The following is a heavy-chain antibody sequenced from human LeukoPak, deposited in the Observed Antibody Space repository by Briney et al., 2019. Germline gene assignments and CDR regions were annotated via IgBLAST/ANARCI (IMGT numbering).Heavy chain of an antibody. D-gene: IGHD3-10*01. J-gene: IGHJ4*02. V-gene: IGHV1-2*02. CDR1: GYSFTACY. Sequence: ASVKVSCKDTGYSFTACYIHWVRQSPAQGLEWIWWIHPRSGETNYAYKFRGRVSMTRDTSISTTYMDLGSLGSDDTAVYYCARDGEYGTGSYYRGCFDYWGQGTLVTVSS. CDR2: IHPRSGET. CDR3: ARDGEYGTGSYYRGCFDY.